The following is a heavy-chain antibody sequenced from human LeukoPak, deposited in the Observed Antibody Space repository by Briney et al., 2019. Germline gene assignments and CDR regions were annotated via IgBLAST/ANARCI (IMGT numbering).Heavy chain of an antibody. J-gene: IGHJ6*02. V-gene: IGHV1-18*01. CDR3: ARARYCSGISCYSPYYYYGLDV. CDR1: GYTFTRYG. D-gene: IGHD2-15*01. CDR2: SNPYNGNR. Sequence: ASVKVSCKASGYTFTRYGISWVRQAPGQGLEWMGWSNPYNGNRKYAQKFQGRVTMTTDTSTSTAYMELRSLRTDDTAVFYCARARYCSGISCYSPYYYYGLDVWGQGTTVTVSS.